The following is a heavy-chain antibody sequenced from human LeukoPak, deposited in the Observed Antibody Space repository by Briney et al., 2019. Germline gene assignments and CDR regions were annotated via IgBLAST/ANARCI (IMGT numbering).Heavy chain of an antibody. CDR1: GGSFSGYY. CDR2: VSQTGSGKT. J-gene: IGHJ4*02. V-gene: IGHV4-34*01. CDR3: ARTGDVDIVATIGLFDY. D-gene: IGHD5-12*01. Sequence: SETLSLTCGVYGGSFSGYYWSWIRQPPGKGLEWIGEVSQTGSGKTNYNPSLKSRVTISVDTSKNQFSLKLSSVTAADTAVYYCARTGDVDIVATIGLFDYWGQGTLVTVSS.